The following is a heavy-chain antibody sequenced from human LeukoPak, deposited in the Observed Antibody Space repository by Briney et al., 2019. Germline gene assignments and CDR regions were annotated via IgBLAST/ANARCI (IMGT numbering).Heavy chain of an antibody. J-gene: IGHJ5*02. CDR1: GGTFTSYA. CDR3: ARAITMVRGVIHWFDP. CDR2: IIPIFGTA. Sequence: SVKVSCKASGGTFTSYAISWVRQAPGQGLEWMGGIIPIFGTANYAQKFQGRVTITADKSTSTAYMELSSLRSEVTAVYYCARAITMVRGVIHWFDPWGQGTLVTVSS. V-gene: IGHV1-69*06. D-gene: IGHD3-10*01.